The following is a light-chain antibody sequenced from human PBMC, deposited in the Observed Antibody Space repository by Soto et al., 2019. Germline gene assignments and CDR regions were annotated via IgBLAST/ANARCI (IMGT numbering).Light chain of an antibody. CDR2: GAS. V-gene: IGKV3-20*01. CDR3: QQYAGSPRT. Sequence: EIVLTQSPGTLSLSPGERATLSCRASQYISSTYLAWYQQKPGQAPRLLIYGASSRATDIPDRFSGSGSGTDFTLTISRLEPEDFAVYYCQQYAGSPRTFGQGTKVDIK. CDR1: QYISSTY. J-gene: IGKJ1*01.